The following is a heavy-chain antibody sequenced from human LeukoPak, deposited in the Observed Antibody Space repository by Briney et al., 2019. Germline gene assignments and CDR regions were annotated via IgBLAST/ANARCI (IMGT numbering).Heavy chain of an antibody. CDR2: IIPIFGTA. CDR1: GGTFSSYV. Sequence: SVKVSCKASGGTFSSYVISWVRQAPGQGLEWMGGIIPIFGTANYAQKFQGRVTITADESTSTAYMELGSLRSEDTAVYYCARGQQLVSMAKVQLERSSYFDYWGQGTLVTVSS. CDR3: ARGQQLVSMAKVQLERSSYFDY. J-gene: IGHJ4*02. D-gene: IGHD1-1*01. V-gene: IGHV1-69*13.